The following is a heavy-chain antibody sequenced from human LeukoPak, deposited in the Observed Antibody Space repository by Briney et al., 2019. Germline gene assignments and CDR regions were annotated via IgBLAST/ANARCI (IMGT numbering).Heavy chain of an antibody. CDR1: GGFFGGYY. V-gene: IGHV4-34*01. J-gene: IGHJ3*02. CDR2: INHSGWT. CDR3: ARSLLWPTGASES. D-gene: IGHD2-8*02. Sequence: SETLSLTCAVYGGFFGGYYWTWIRQSPGKGLEWIGEINHSGWTNYNPSLESRVTISLGASRTQLSLKMNSLTAADTAVYFCARSLLWPTGASESWGQGTTVTVSS.